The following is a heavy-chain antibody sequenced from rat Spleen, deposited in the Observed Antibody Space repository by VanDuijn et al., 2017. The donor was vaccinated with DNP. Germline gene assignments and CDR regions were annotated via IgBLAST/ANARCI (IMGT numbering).Heavy chain of an antibody. J-gene: IGHJ1*01. CDR1: GFTFSDYN. Sequence: EVQLVETGGDLVQPGRSLKLSCVASGFTFSDYNMAWVRQAPKKGLEWVATIFYDGISTYYGDSVKGRFTISRENAKSTLYLQMDSLRSEDTATYYCARHRYYSNSGYFDFWGPGTMVTVSS. CDR2: IFYDGIST. D-gene: IGHD1-2*01. V-gene: IGHV5-7*01. CDR3: ARHRYYSNSGYFDF.